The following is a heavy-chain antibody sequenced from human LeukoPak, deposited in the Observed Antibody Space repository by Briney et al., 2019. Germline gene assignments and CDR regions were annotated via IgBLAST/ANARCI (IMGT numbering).Heavy chain of an antibody. Sequence: SETLALTCTVSGGPISGSYCWGWIRQTPGKGLEWIGIIHYSGSTYYNPSLKSRVTISVHTSRNQFSLKLRSVTAADPAVYYCARLPYSHYSDSSGYFDHWGQGTLFTVSS. CDR1: GGPISGSYC. J-gene: IGHJ4*02. CDR2: IHYSGST. D-gene: IGHD3-22*01. CDR3: ARLPYSHYSDSSGYFDH. V-gene: IGHV4-39*01.